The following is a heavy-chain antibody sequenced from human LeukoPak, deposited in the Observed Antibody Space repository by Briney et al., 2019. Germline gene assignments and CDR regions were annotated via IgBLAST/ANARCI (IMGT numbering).Heavy chain of an antibody. CDR2: IYYSGST. Sequence: SETLSLTCTVSGGSISSYYWSWIRQPPGKGLEWIGYIYYSGSTNYNPSLKGRVTISVDTSKNQFSLKLSSVTAADTAVYYCARTHYYGSGSYSFDYWGQGTLVTVSS. CDR3: ARTHYYGSGSYSFDY. J-gene: IGHJ4*02. V-gene: IGHV4-59*08. D-gene: IGHD3-10*01. CDR1: GGSISSYY.